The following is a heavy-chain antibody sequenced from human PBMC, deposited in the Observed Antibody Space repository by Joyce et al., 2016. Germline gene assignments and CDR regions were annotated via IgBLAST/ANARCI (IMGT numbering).Heavy chain of an antibody. CDR2: IYYSGST. J-gene: IGHJ3*02. D-gene: IGHD6-19*01. Sequence: GSISSGSYYWGWIRQPPGKGLEWIGSIYYSGSTYYNPSLKSRVTISGDTSENQFFLNLNSVTAADTAVYYCARLPVAGSHIRVNAFDIWGQGTTVTVSS. CDR1: GSISSGSYY. V-gene: IGHV4-39*01. CDR3: ARLPVAGSHIRVNAFDI.